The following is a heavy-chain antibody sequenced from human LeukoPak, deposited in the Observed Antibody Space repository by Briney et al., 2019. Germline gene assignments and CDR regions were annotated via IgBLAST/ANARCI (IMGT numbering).Heavy chain of an antibody. V-gene: IGHV4-39*01. CDR1: GGSISSSSYY. CDR2: IYYSGST. D-gene: IGHD5-12*01. J-gene: IGHJ4*02. Sequence: PSETLSLTCTVSGGSISSSSYYWGWIRQPPGEGLEWIGSIYYSGSTYYNPSLKSRVTISVDTSKNQFSLKLSSVTAADTAVYYCARQGGSVLHYSDYWGQGTLVTVSS. CDR3: ARQGGSVLHYSDY.